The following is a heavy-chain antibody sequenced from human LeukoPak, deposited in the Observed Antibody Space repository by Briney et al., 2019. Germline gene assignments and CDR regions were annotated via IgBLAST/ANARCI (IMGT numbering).Heavy chain of an antibody. J-gene: IGHJ4*02. CDR2: ISGSGGST. D-gene: IGHD3-10*01. Sequence: PGGSLRLSCAASGFTFSSYAMSWVRQAPGKGVKWVSAISGSGGSTYYADSVKGRFTISRDNSKNTLYLQMNSLRAEDTAVYYCAKSSHGGYYFDYWGQGTLVTVSS. V-gene: IGHV3-23*01. CDR3: AKSSHGGYYFDY. CDR1: GFTFSSYA.